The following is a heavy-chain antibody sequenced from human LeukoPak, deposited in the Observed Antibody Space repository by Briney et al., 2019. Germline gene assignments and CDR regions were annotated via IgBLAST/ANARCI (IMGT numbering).Heavy chain of an antibody. V-gene: IGHV1-18*01. CDR1: GGTFSSYA. CDR2: ISAYNGNT. CDR3: ARDSRRLGQWPLGEGKY. Sequence: GASVKVSCKASGGTFSSYAISWVRQAPGQGLEWMGWISAYNGNTNYAQKLQGRVTMTTDTSTSTAYMELRSLRSDDTAVYYCARDSRRLGQWPLGEGKYWGQGTLVTVSS. J-gene: IGHJ4*02. D-gene: IGHD6-19*01.